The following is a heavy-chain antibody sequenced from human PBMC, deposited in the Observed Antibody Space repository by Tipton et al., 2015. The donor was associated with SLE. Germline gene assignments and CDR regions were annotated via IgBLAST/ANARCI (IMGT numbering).Heavy chain of an antibody. CDR2: ISGSGGST. V-gene: IGHV3-23*01. J-gene: IGHJ6*02. CDR1: GFTFSSYA. CDR3: ARGSDTMVRGVMGGYYYYGMDV. D-gene: IGHD3-10*01. Sequence: SLRLSCAASGFTFSSYAMSWVRQAPGKGLEWVSAISGSGGSTYYADSVKGRFTISRDNSKNTLYLQMNSLRAEDTAVYYCARGSDTMVRGVMGGYYYYGMDVWGQGTTVTVSS.